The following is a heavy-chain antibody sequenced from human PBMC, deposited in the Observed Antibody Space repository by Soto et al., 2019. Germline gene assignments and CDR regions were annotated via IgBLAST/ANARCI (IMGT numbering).Heavy chain of an antibody. D-gene: IGHD3-3*01. CDR3: VKEIRIFGVLIFDY. Sequence: EVQLLESGGGLVQPGGSLRLSCAASGFTFTTYAMSWVRQAPGKGLEWVSAISGSGGDTYYADSVKGRSTISRDNSRNTLFLQVNSLRVDATAVYYCVKEIRIFGVLIFDYWGQGTLVTVSS. J-gene: IGHJ4*02. CDR2: ISGSGGDT. CDR1: GFTFTTYA. V-gene: IGHV3-23*01.